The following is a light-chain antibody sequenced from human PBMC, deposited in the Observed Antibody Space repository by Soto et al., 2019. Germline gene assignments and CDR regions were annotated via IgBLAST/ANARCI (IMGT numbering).Light chain of an antibody. J-gene: IGLJ2*01. Sequence: QSVLTQPPSVSGAPGQRVTISCTGSSSNIGAGYDVHWYQQPPGTAPKLLIYGNSNRPSGVPDRFSGSKSGTSASLAITGLQAEDEADYYCQSYDSSLSGSKFGGGTKVTVL. CDR2: GNS. CDR3: QSYDSSLSGSK. V-gene: IGLV1-40*01. CDR1: SSNIGAGYD.